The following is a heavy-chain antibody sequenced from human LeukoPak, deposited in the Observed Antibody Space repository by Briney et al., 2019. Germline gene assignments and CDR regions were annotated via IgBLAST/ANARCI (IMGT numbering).Heavy chain of an antibody. D-gene: IGHD3-16*01. CDR2: VKHDGSEK. CDR1: GFMSSNFW. CDR3: ARDWGGGHGDY. Sequence: GGSLRLSCAASGFMSSNFWMTWVRQAPGKGLEWVARVKHDGSEKWYVDSVKARFTISRDNAKNSVYLQMNSLRAEDTAVYYCARDWGGGHGDYWGQGTLVTVSS. V-gene: IGHV3-7*01. J-gene: IGHJ4*02.